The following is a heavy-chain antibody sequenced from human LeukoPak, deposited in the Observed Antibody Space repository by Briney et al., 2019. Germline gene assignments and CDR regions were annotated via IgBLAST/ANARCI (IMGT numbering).Heavy chain of an antibody. CDR2: IKQDGSET. V-gene: IGHV3-7*01. CDR3: ANQQAILGVDY. D-gene: IGHD2-21*01. J-gene: IGHJ4*02. Sequence: PGGSLRLSCAASGFTFSNYWMSWVRQAPGKGLEWVANIKQDGSETYYLDSVKGRFTISRDNAKNSLYLQMNSLRAEDTAVYYCANQQAILGVDYWGQGTLVTVSS. CDR1: GFTFSNYW.